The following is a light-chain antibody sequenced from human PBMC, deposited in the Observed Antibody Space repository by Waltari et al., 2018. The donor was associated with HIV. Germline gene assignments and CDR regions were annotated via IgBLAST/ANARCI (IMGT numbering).Light chain of an antibody. CDR3: SSYTNTNIS. CDR1: SSDVGTYNY. CDR2: EVS. V-gene: IGLV2-14*01. J-gene: IGLJ2*01. Sequence: QSALTQPASVSGSPGQSITISCTGPSSDVGTYNYVSWYQQHPGTAPKLIIYEVSTRPSGISDRFSGSKSDNAASLTIAALQPEDEADYYCSSYTNTNISFGGGTKLTVL.